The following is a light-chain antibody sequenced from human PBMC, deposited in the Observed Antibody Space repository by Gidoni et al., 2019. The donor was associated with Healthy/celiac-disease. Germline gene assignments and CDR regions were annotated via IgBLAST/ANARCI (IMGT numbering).Light chain of an antibody. CDR1: QSLLHSNGYNY. Sequence: DTVMTQSPLSLPVTPGEPASISCRFSQSLLHSNGYNYLDWYLQKPGQSPQLLIYLGSNRASGVPDRFSGSGSGTDFTLKISRVEAEDVGVYYCMQALQTPDTFGQGTKLEIK. J-gene: IGKJ2*01. CDR2: LGS. V-gene: IGKV2-28*01. CDR3: MQALQTPDT.